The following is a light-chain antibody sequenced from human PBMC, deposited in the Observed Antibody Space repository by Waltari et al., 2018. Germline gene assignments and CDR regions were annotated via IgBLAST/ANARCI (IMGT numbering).Light chain of an antibody. CDR1: QGISNY. CDR2: AAS. V-gene: IGKV1-9*01. Sequence: DIQLTQSPSFLSTSVGDRVTITCRASQGISNYLVWYQQKPGKAPRVLIHAASTLPGGVPSRFSGSGSGTEFTLTISSLQPEDSATYYCQQVNSYPLTFGGGTKVEIK. CDR3: QQVNSYPLT. J-gene: IGKJ4*01.